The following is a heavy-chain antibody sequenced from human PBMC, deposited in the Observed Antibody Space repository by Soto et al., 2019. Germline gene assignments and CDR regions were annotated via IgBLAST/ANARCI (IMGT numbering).Heavy chain of an antibody. V-gene: IGHV3-23*04. CDR1: GFTFRSYA. J-gene: IGHJ4*02. CDR3: ARDYLLERRPDVWYFDY. Sequence: EVQVVESGGGLVQPGGSLRLSCAASGFTFRSYAMAWVRQAPGKGLEWVSGISGSGGGTYYADSVKGRFTISRDKSKNTLYLQMNSLRAEDTAVYYCARDYLLERRPDVWYFDYWGQGTLVTVSS. CDR2: ISGSGGGT. D-gene: IGHD1-1*01.